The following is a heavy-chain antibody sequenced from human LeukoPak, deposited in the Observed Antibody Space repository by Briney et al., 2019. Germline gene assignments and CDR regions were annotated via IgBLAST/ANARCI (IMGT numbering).Heavy chain of an antibody. J-gene: IGHJ3*02. D-gene: IGHD3-22*01. CDR1: GFTFSNYA. CDR3: AKHKDSSGYHDAFDI. CDR2: ISDSSGST. V-gene: IGHV3-23*01. Sequence: GGSLRLSCAASGFTFSNYAMGWVRQVPGKGLEWVSGISDSSGSTYYADSVKGRFTISRDNSKNTVSLQMNSLRAEDTAIFYCAKHKDSSGYHDAFDIWGQGTMVTVSS.